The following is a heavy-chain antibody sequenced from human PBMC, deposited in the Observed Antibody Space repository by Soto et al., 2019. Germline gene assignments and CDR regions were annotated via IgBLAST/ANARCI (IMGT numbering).Heavy chain of an antibody. CDR1: GCSISSGGYC. V-gene: IGHV4-31*03. J-gene: IGHJ6*02. CDR2: IYYSGST. Sequence: SETLSLTCTVSGCSISSGGYCLSWIRQHPGKGLEWIGYIYYSGSTNYNPSLKSRVTISVDKSKNQFSLKLSSVTAADTAVYYCARDNDCSGGSCYSQYYGMDVWGQGTLVTVSS. CDR3: ARDNDCSGGSCYSQYYGMDV. D-gene: IGHD2-15*01.